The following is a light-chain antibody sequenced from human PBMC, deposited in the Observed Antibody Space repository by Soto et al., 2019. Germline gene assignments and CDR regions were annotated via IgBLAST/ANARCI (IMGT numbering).Light chain of an antibody. Sequence: EIVLTQSPATLSLSPGERATLYGRASQSVRTYLAWYQQKPGQAPRLLIYDASKRATGIPARFSGSGSGTDFTLTISSLESQYFAVYYCQQRYNWPPLPTVGGGTKVQIK. CDR1: QSVRTY. CDR3: QQRYNWPPLPT. J-gene: IGKJ4*02. CDR2: DAS. V-gene: IGKV3-11*01.